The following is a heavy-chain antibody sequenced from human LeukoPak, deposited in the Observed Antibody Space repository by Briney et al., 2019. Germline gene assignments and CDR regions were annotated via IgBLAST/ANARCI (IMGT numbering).Heavy chain of an antibody. CDR2: INHSGST. CDR3: ARDPYDSGI. D-gene: IGHD3-10*01. CDR1: GGSFSGYY. V-gene: IGHV4-34*01. J-gene: IGHJ4*02. Sequence: SETLSLTCAVYGGSFSGYYWSWIRQPPGKGLEWIGEINHSGSTNYNPSLKSRVTISVDTSKNQFSLKLSSVTAADTAVYYCARDPYDSGIWGQGTLVTVSS.